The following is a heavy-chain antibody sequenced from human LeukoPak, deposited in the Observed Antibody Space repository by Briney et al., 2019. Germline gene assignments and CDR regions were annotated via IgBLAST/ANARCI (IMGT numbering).Heavy chain of an antibody. V-gene: IGHV4-4*07. Sequence: PSETLSLTCTVFGGSISSYYWSWIRQPAGKGLEWIWRMYTSGSTNYNPSLKSRVTISVDTSKNQFSLKLSSVTAADTAVYYCARAQNYGGSYSFDYWGQGTLVTVSS. CDR2: MYTSGST. CDR3: ARAQNYGGSYSFDY. J-gene: IGHJ4*02. D-gene: IGHD1-26*01. CDR1: GGSISSYY.